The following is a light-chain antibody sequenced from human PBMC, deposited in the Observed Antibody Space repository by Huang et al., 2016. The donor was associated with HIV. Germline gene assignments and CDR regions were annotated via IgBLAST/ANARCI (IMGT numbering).Light chain of an antibody. V-gene: IGKV1-33*01. CDR3: QQYDNLHT. J-gene: IGKJ2*01. CDR2: DAS. Sequence: DIQMTQSPSYLSASVGDRVTITCQASQDISNYLNWYQQKPGKAPKLLIYDASNLETGVPSRFSGNRSGTHFTFTINNLQPEDIATYYCQQYDNLHTFGQGTKLEIK. CDR1: QDISNY.